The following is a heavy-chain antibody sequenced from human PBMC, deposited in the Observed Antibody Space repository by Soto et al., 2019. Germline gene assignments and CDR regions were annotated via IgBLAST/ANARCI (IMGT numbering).Heavy chain of an antibody. V-gene: IGHV3-74*01. CDR1: GFSFSGLW. J-gene: IGHJ3*02. CDR2: ISHDGSST. D-gene: IGHD6-19*01. CDR3: TSLSIAVAHLAFDI. Sequence: EVQLVESGGGLVQPGGSMRLSCAASGFSFSGLWVHWVRQAAGEGLVWVSRISHDGSSTSYADSVEGRFTITRDNARNTVYLQMNSLSVEDTAVYYCTSLSIAVAHLAFDIWGQGTMVTVSS.